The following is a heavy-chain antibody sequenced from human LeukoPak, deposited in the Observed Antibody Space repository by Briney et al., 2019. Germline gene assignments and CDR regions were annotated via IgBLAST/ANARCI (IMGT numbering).Heavy chain of an antibody. D-gene: IGHD5-12*01. CDR1: GFTFSSYW. J-gene: IGHJ3*02. Sequence: GGSLRLSCAASGFTFSSYWMSWVRQAPGKGLEWVAHIKQDGSEKYSVDSVKGRFTISRDNAKNSLYLQMNSLRAEDTAVYYCARPYVDIVASDAFDIWGQGTMVTVSS. V-gene: IGHV3-7*01. CDR2: IKQDGSEK. CDR3: ARPYVDIVASDAFDI.